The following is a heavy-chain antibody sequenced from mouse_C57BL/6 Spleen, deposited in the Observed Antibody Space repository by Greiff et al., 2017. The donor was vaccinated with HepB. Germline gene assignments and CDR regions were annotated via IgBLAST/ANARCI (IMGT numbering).Heavy chain of an antibody. CDR1: GYTFTGYW. V-gene: IGHV1-9*01. CDR2: ILPGSGST. CDR3: ARDHTYYYGSSYGFAY. J-gene: IGHJ3*01. D-gene: IGHD1-1*01. Sequence: VQLQQSGAELMKPGASVKLSCKATGYTFTGYWIEWVKQRPGHGLEWIGEILPGSGSTNYNEKFKGKATFTADTSSNTAYMQLSSLTTEDSAIYYCARDHTYYYGSSYGFAYWGQGTLVTVSA.